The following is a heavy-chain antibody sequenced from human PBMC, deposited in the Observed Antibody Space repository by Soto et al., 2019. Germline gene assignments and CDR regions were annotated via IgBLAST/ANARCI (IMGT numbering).Heavy chain of an antibody. V-gene: IGHV3-11*01. CDR1: GFTFTDSF. CDR3: ARGGGYSGSGSYPPDTYFDL. J-gene: IGHJ2*01. CDR2: ISGSGSTI. D-gene: IGHD3-10*01. Sequence: VQLVESGGGLVKAGGSLRLSCAASGFTFTDSFMTWIRQAPGKGLEWISYISGSGSTIYYADSVKGRFTISRDNARNSVYRQMNSLRADDTAVYYCARGGGYSGSGSYPPDTYFDLWGRGTLVTVAS.